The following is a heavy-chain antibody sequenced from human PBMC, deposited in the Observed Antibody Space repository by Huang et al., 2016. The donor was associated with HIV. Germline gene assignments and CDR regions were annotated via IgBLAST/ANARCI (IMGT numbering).Heavy chain of an antibody. CDR2: IIPNFGTA. CDR1: GGTFSSYA. V-gene: IGHV1-69*01. J-gene: IGHJ4*02. CDR3: ARVESRRYYDSSGYYY. Sequence: QVQLVQSGAEVKKPGSSVKVSCKASGGTFSSYAISWVRQAPGQGLEWMGGIIPNFGTANDAQKFQGRVTITADESTSTADMGLSSLRSEDTAVYYCARVESRRYYDSSGYYYWGQGTLVTVSS. D-gene: IGHD3-22*01.